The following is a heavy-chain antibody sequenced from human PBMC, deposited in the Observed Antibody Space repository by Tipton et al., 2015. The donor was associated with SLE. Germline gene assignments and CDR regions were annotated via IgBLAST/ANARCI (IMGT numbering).Heavy chain of an antibody. D-gene: IGHD2-2*02. V-gene: IGHV1-18*01. CDR3: ARARHCSSTSCYRWFDP. CDR2: ISAYNGNT. Sequence: QVQLVQSGVEVKKPGASVKVSCKASGYTFTSYGISWERQAPGQGLEWMGWISAYNGNTNYAQKLQGRVTMTTDTSTRTAYMELRSLRSDDPAVYYCARARHCSSTSCYRWFDPWGPGTLVTVSS. J-gene: IGHJ5*02. CDR1: GYTFTSYG.